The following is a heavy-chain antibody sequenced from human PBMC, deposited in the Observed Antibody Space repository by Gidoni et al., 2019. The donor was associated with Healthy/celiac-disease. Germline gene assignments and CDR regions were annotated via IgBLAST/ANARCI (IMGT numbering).Heavy chain of an antibody. Sequence: EVQLVESGGGLVQPGGSLRLSCAASGFPCSSYEMNWVRQAPGKGLEWVSYISSSGSTIYYADSVKGRFTISRDNAKNSLYLQMNSLRAEDTAVYYCARDRLITMVRGVTSWWFDPWGQGTLVTVSS. CDR2: ISSSGSTI. J-gene: IGHJ5*02. CDR1: GFPCSSYE. D-gene: IGHD3-10*01. V-gene: IGHV3-48*03. CDR3: ARDRLITMVRGVTSWWFDP.